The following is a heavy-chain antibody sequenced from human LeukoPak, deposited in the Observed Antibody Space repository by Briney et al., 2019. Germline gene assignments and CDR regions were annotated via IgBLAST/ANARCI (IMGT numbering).Heavy chain of an antibody. Sequence: ASVKVSCTASGYTFTSYAMHWVRQAPGQRLEWMGWINAGNGNTKYSQKFQGRVTITRDTSASTAYMELSSLRSEDTAVYYCARVYYDFWSGYFPFDYWGQGTLVTVSS. CDR2: INAGNGNT. D-gene: IGHD3-3*01. V-gene: IGHV1-3*01. CDR3: ARVYYDFWSGYFPFDY. CDR1: GYTFTSYA. J-gene: IGHJ4*02.